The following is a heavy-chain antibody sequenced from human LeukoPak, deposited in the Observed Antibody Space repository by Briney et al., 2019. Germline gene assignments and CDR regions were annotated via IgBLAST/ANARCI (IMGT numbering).Heavy chain of an antibody. D-gene: IGHD2-15*01. V-gene: IGHV4-59*08. CDR3: ATYTRHCSGGTCYSIDY. CDR1: GDSISSYH. Sequence: SETLSLTCTVSGDSISSYHWTWIRQPPGRGLEWIGYVYYSGSTNYNPSLKSRVAISLDTSNNQFSLKLTSVTAADMAIYYCATYTRHCSGGTCYSIDYWGQGTLVTVSS. CDR2: VYYSGST. J-gene: IGHJ4*02.